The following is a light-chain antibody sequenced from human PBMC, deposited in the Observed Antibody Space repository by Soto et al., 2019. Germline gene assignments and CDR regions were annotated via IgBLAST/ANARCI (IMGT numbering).Light chain of an antibody. Sequence: QSALTQPASVSGSPGQSITISCTGTSSDVGGYNYVSWYQQHPGKAPKRMIYEVSNRPSGVSNHVTGSKSGNTASLTISGLQAEDEADYYCSSYTSSSTLVFGGGTKLTVL. CDR3: SSYTSSSTLV. CDR1: SSDVGGYNY. V-gene: IGLV2-14*01. J-gene: IGLJ2*01. CDR2: EVS.